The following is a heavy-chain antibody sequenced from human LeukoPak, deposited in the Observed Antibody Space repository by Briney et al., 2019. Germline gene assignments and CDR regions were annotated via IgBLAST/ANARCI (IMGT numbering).Heavy chain of an antibody. V-gene: IGHV3-11*03. CDR2: ITSSGSYT. Sequence: PGGSLRLSCAASGFTFSNYYMSWIRQTPGKGLEWVSYITSSGSYTNYADSVKGRFTISRDNAKNSLYLQMNSLSPEDTAVYYCARFMGSGSYTPDYWGQGTLVIVSS. CDR1: GFTFSNYY. D-gene: IGHD3-10*01. CDR3: ARFMGSGSYTPDY. J-gene: IGHJ4*02.